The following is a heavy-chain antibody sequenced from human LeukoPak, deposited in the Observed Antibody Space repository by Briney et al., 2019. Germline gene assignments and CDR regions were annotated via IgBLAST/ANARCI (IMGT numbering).Heavy chain of an antibody. CDR2: IYYSGST. Sequence: SETLSLTCTVSGGSISSYYWSWIRQPPGKGLERIGYIYYSGSTNYNPSLKSRVTISVDTSKNQFSLKLSSVTAADTAVYSCARDTRAAGWYLDYWGQGTLVTVSS. CDR1: GGSISSYY. CDR3: ARDTRAAGWYLDY. D-gene: IGHD6-19*01. V-gene: IGHV4-59*01. J-gene: IGHJ4*02.